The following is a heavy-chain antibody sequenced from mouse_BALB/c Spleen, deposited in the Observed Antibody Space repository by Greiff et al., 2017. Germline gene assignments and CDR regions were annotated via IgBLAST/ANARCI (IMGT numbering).Heavy chain of an antibody. D-gene: IGHD2-1*01. Sequence: LVESGAGLVKPGASVKLSCKASGYTFTEYIIHWVKQRSGQGLEWIGWFYPGSGSIKYNEKFKDKATLTADKSSSTVYMELSRLTSEDSAVYFCARHGIGGMGNYLFDYWGQGTTLTVSS. CDR3: ARHGIGGMGNYLFDY. CDR2: FYPGSGSI. J-gene: IGHJ2*01. CDR1: GYTFTEYI. V-gene: IGHV1-62-2*01.